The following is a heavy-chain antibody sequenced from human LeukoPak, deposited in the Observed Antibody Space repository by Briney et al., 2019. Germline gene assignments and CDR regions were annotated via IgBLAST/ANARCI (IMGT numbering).Heavy chain of an antibody. CDR3: ARGSSSWYGPNWFDP. Sequence: GGSLRLSCAASGFTFSSYGMHWVRQAPGKGLEWVANIKQDGSEKYYVDSVKGRFTISRDNAKNSLYLQMNSLRAEDTAVYYCARGSSSWYGPNWFDPWGQGTLVTVSS. V-gene: IGHV3-7*01. J-gene: IGHJ5*02. CDR2: IKQDGSEK. D-gene: IGHD6-13*01. CDR1: GFTFSSYG.